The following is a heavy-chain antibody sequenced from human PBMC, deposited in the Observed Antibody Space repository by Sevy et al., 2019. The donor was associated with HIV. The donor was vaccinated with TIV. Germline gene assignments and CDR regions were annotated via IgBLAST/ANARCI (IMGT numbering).Heavy chain of an antibody. D-gene: IGHD2-2*01. J-gene: IGHJ6*02. V-gene: IGHV3-7*01. CDR1: GFTFSSYW. CDR3: ARDRGTAYCSSTSCQYYYYYGMDV. Sequence: GGSLRLSCAASGFTFSSYWMSWVRQAPGKGLEWVANIKQDGSEKYYVDSVKDRFTISRDNAKNSLYLQMNSLRAEDTAVYYCARDRGTAYCSSTSCQYYYYYGMDVWGQGTTVTVSS. CDR2: IKQDGSEK.